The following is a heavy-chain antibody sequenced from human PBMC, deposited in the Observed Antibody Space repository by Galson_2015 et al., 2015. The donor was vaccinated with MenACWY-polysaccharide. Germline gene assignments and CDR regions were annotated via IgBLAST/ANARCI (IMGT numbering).Heavy chain of an antibody. J-gene: IGHJ4*02. Sequence: SLRLSCAASGFTFNSYAMSWVRQAPGKGPEWVSAISGDGVRTFYADSVKGRFTISRDDSKNTLFLQMNSLRAEDTALYYCAKESPYTSGRKYYFDYWGLGTLVTVSS. V-gene: IGHV3-23*01. CDR1: GFTFNSYA. CDR3: AKESPYTSGRKYYFDY. D-gene: IGHD3-10*01. CDR2: ISGDGVRT.